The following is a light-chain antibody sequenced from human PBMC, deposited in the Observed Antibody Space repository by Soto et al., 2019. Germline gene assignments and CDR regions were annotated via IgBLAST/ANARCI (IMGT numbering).Light chain of an antibody. J-gene: IGKJ5*01. CDR1: QSLSSSY. V-gene: IGKV3-20*01. Sequence: EIVLTQSPGTLSLSPWERATLSCRASQSLSSSYLAWYQQKSGQAPRLLIYGSFSRATGIPDRFSGSGFGTNFTLTISRLEPEDFAVYYCQQYGSLITFGQGTRLEIK. CDR3: QQYGSLIT. CDR2: GSF.